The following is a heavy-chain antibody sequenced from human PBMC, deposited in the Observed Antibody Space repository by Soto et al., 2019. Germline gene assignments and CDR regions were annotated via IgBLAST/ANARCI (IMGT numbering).Heavy chain of an antibody. J-gene: IGHJ6*02. D-gene: IGHD2-2*02. CDR2: TYYRSKWYN. CDR3: SRHTPGPSHYYGLDV. V-gene: IGHV6-1*01. CDR1: GDSVPSNSAA. Sequence: SQSLSLTCAISGDSVPSNSAAWSWVRQSPSRGLEWLGRTYYRSKWYNDYAASVKSRMTVNPDTSNNQFSLQLNSVTPEDTAVYYCSRHTPGPSHYYGLDVWGQGTPVTVSS.